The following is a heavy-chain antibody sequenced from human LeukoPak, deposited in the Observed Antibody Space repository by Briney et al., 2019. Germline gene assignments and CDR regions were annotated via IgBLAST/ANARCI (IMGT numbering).Heavy chain of an antibody. Sequence: GGSLRLTCSASGFTFSSYGMHWVRQAPGKGLEWVAVISYDGSNKYYADSVKGRFTISRDNSKNTLYLQMNSLRAEDTAVYYCSGYSYGYGMDVWGQGTTVTVSS. J-gene: IGHJ6*02. D-gene: IGHD5-18*01. CDR2: ISYDGSNK. V-gene: IGHV3-30*03. CDR3: SGYSYGYGMDV. CDR1: GFTFSSYG.